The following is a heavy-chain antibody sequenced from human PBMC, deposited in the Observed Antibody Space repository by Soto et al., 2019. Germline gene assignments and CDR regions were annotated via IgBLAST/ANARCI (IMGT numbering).Heavy chain of an antibody. J-gene: IGHJ4*02. CDR1: GYTFTSYD. CDR3: SREKVTSGYPD. CDR2: MNPNSGNT. V-gene: IGHV1-8*01. Sequence: QVQLVQSGAEVKKPGASVKVSCKASGYTFTSYDINWVRQATGQGLEWMGWMNPNSGNTAYAQKFQGRITMTRNTSISTAHMELSSLRSEDTAVYYCSREKVTSGYPDWGQGTLVTVSS. D-gene: IGHD3-22*01.